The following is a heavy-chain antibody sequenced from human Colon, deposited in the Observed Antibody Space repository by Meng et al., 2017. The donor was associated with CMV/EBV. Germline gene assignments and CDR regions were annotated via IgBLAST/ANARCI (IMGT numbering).Heavy chain of an antibody. J-gene: IGHJ4*02. CDR2: INPNSGGT. V-gene: IGHV1-2*06. D-gene: IGHD1-26*01. CDR3: ARVPLGATTSLDY. CDR1: GYPFTGYY. Sequence: ASGYPFTGYYMHWVRQAPGQGLEWMGRINPNSGGTNYAQKFQGRVTMTRDTSISTAYMELSRLTSDDTAVYYCARVPLGATTSLDYWGQGTLVTVSS.